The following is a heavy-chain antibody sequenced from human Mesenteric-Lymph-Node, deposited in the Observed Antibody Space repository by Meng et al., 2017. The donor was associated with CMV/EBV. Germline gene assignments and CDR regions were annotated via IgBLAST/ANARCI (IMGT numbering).Heavy chain of an antibody. Sequence: GRSLRLSCEVYGFSFADYAMRWVRHAPEEGLEWVAGLSWVSGSILYADSVRGRFTVSRDNAKNSLYLQMNSLTVQDTALYYCARETRPYQPLQSSSFDPRGQGSLVTVSS. J-gene: IGHJ5*02. CDR3: ARETRPYQPLQSSSFDP. V-gene: IGHV3-9*01. CDR1: GFSFADYA. D-gene: IGHD1-14*01. CDR2: LSWVSGSI.